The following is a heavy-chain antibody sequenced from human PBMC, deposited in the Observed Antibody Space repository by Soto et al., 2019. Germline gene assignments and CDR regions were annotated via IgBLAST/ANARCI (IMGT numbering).Heavy chain of an antibody. CDR2: ISGNSRTI. CDR3: ARDFAWAFDY. J-gene: IGHJ4*02. CDR1: GFTFSSYS. V-gene: IGHV3-48*02. Sequence: EVQLVESGGGLVQSGGSLRLSCVASGFTFSSYSMNWVRQAPGKGLEWVSYISGNSRTIHYADSVRGRFNISRDNAKNSLYLQMSSLRDEDTAVYYCARDFAWAFDYWGQGTLLTVSP. D-gene: IGHD1-26*01.